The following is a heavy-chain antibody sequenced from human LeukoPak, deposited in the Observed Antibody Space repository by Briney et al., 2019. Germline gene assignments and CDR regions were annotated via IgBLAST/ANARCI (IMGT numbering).Heavy chain of an antibody. V-gene: IGHV3-48*03. CDR3: ASTNHYDSSGFSNWFDH. D-gene: IGHD3-22*01. CDR1: GFTFSNYE. CDR2: ISSSGSI. J-gene: IGHJ5*02. Sequence: GGSLRLSCAASGFTFSNYEMNWVRQAPGKGLEWVSYISSSGSIYYADSVKGRFTISRDNAKNSPYLQMNSLRAEDTAIYYCASTNHYDSSGFSNWFDHWGQGTLVTVSS.